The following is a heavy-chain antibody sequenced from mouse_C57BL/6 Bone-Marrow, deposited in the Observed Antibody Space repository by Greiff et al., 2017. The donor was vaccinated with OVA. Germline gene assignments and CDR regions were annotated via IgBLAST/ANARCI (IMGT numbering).Heavy chain of an antibody. J-gene: IGHJ1*03. V-gene: IGHV1-26*01. D-gene: IGHD2-12*01. CDR3: ADDEGRDGYSDV. Sequence: EVQLQESGPELVKPGASVKISCKASGYTFTDYYMHWVKQSPGPSLAWIGDINPNNGGTSYHQTFTGKATLPVDKSSSTAYMALRSLTSEDAAVDYCADDEGRDGYSDVWGKGTTVTVSS. CDR1: GYTFTDYY. CDR2: INPNNGGT.